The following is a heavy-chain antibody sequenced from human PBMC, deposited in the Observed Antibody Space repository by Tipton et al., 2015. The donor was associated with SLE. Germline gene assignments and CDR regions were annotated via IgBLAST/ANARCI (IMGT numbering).Heavy chain of an antibody. CDR2: ISGSGDRT. D-gene: IGHD5-12*01. V-gene: IGHV3-23*01. Sequence: GSLRLSCAASGFTFANYAMSWVRQAPGEGLEWVSAISGSGDRTYYADSVKGHFTISRDNSKNTLYLQMNSLRVEDTAVYYCAKDLNRVATSPFDYWGQGTLVTVSS. CDR1: GFTFANYA. J-gene: IGHJ4*02. CDR3: AKDLNRVATSPFDY.